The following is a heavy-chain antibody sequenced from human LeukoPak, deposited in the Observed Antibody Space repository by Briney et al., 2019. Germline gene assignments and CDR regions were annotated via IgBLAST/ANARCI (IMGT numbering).Heavy chain of an antibody. D-gene: IGHD3-3*01. V-gene: IGHV3-30*18. Sequence: GRSLRLSCAASGFTFSSYGMHWVRQAPGKGLEWVAVISYDGSNKYYADSVKGRFTISRDNSKNTLYLQMNSLRAEDTAVCYCAKFALLEHFDYWGQGTLVTVSS. CDR2: ISYDGSNK. CDR3: AKFALLEHFDY. CDR1: GFTFSSYG. J-gene: IGHJ4*02.